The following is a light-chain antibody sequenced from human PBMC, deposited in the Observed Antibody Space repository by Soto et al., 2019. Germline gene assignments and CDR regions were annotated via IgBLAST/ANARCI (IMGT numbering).Light chain of an antibody. CDR2: GAS. Sequence: VLRQSPDTMSLSPGERAILSCRVSQSVISNYLAWYQLTPGQAPRLLIYGASSRATGIPDRFSGSGSVTDFSLTITRLEPEDFAVYYCQQYANTPLTFGQGTKVEIK. CDR3: QQYANTPLT. J-gene: IGKJ1*01. CDR1: QSVISNY. V-gene: IGKV3-20*01.